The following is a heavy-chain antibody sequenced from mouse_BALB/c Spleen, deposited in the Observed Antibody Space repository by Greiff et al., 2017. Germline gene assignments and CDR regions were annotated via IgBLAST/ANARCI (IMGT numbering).Heavy chain of an antibody. CDR2: ISNGGGST. Sequence: EVQGVESGGGLVQPGGSLTLSCAASGFTFSSYTMSWVRQTPEKRLEWVAYISNGGGSTYYPDTVKGRFTISRDNAKNTLYLQMSSLKSEDTAMYYCARQATGAVDYWGQGTTLTVSS. CDR1: GFTFSSYT. J-gene: IGHJ2*01. D-gene: IGHD4-1*01. V-gene: IGHV5-12-2*01. CDR3: ARQATGAVDY.